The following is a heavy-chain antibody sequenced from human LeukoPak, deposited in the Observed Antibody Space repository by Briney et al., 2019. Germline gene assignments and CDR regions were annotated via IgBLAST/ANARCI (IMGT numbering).Heavy chain of an antibody. V-gene: IGHV5-51*01. J-gene: IGHJ4*02. D-gene: IGHD3-9*01. Sequence: GAYLQIFCKGSGSSCTSYWIGWVRQLPGRGLEWMGLIYPGDSETRYSPSFQGQVTISADRSINTAYLQWSSLKASDSAIYYCARRPLDILTGYPFDYWGQGTLVTVSS. CDR2: IYPGDSET. CDR1: GSSCTSYW. CDR3: ARRPLDILTGYPFDY.